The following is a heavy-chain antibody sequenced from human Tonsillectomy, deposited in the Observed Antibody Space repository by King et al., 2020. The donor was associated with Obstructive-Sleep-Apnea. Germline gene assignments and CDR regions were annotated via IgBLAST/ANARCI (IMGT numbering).Heavy chain of an antibody. J-gene: IGHJ4*02. CDR1: GGSINSYY. V-gene: IGHV4-59*01. D-gene: IGHD5-24*01. CDR3: ARDRVGRDGYNRFDY. Sequence: QLQESGPGLVKPSETLSLTCTVSGGSINSYYWSWIRQTPGKGQEWIGYISYSGSTNYNPSLKSRVTISVDTSKNQFSLKLSSVTAADTAVYYCARDRVGRDGYNRFDYWGQGTLVTVSS. CDR2: ISYSGST.